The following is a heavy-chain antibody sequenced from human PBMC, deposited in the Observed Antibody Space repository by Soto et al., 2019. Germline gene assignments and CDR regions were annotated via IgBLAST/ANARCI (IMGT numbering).Heavy chain of an antibody. CDR1: GFTFSSYA. V-gene: IGHV3-30-3*01. D-gene: IGHD6-19*01. CDR2: ISYDGSNK. J-gene: IGHJ4*02. Sequence: QVQLVESGGGVVQPGRSPRLSCAASGFTFSSYAMHWVRQAPGKGLEWVAVISYDGSNKYYADSVKGRFTISRDNSKNTLYLQMNSLRAEDTAVYYCARSEAGTYFDYWGQGTLVTVSS. CDR3: ARSEAGTYFDY.